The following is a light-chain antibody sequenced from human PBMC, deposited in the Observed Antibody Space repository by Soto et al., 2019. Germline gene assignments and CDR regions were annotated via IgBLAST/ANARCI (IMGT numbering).Light chain of an antibody. Sequence: QSVLTQPPSVSGAPGQRVTIFCTGSSSNIGAGYDVHWYQQFPGTAPKLLIYDNSNRPSGVPDRFSGSKSGTSASLAITGLQADDEADYYCQSYDSSLSGVMFGGGTKLTVL. CDR1: SSNIGAGYD. CDR2: DNS. CDR3: QSYDSSLSGVM. J-gene: IGLJ3*02. V-gene: IGLV1-40*01.